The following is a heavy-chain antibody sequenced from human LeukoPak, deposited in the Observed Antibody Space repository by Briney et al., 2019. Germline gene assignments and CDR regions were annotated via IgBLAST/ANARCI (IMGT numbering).Heavy chain of an antibody. CDR1: GYTFTGYY. CDR3: ARDLYYYDSSGYCDY. CDR2: INPNSGGT. J-gene: IGHJ4*02. Sequence: AAVKVSCKASGYTFTGYYMHWVRQAPGQGLEWMGWINPNSGGTNYAQKFQGRVTMTRDTSISTAYMELSRLRSYDTAAYYCARDLYYYDSSGYCDYWGQGTLVTVSS. D-gene: IGHD3-22*01. V-gene: IGHV1-2*02.